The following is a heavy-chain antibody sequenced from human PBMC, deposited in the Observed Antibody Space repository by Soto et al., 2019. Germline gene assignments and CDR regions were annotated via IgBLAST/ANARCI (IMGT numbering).Heavy chain of an antibody. CDR1: GGSISSGDSY. J-gene: IGHJ4*02. V-gene: IGHV4-30-4*01. Sequence: SETLSLTCTVSGGSISSGDSYWSWIRQPPGKGLEWIGYIYYSGITYYNPSLKNRVTISVRTSKNQFSLKLSSVNAADTAVYYCARTILAAGTYYFDYWGQGTLVTVSS. D-gene: IGHD6-13*01. CDR3: ARTILAAGTYYFDY. CDR2: IYYSGIT.